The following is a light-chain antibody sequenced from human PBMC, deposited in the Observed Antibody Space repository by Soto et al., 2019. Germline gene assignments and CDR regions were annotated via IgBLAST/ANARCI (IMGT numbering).Light chain of an antibody. CDR3: MQSLQTPPT. J-gene: IGKJ1*01. V-gene: IGKV2-28*01. Sequence: DIVMTQSPLSLPVTPGEPATISCRSSQSLLHSNGFDYLDWYLQKPRQAPQLLIYLGSFRASGVPDRFSGSGSGTDFTLKISRVEAEDVGIYYCMQSLQTPPTLGQGTKVDIK. CDR2: LGS. CDR1: QSLLHSNGFDY.